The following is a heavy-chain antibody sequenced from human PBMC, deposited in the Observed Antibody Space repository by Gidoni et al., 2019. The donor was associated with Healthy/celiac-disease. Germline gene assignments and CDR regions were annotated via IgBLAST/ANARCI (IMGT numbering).Heavy chain of an antibody. Sequence: QLQLQEPGPGPVKPSETLSLTRTVPGCSISSSSYCWGWIRQPTGKGLEWIGSIYYSGSTYYNPSLKSRVTISVDTSNNQFSLKLSSVTAADTALYYCAREGVVVVVAARYYFDYWGQGTLVTVSS. CDR3: AREGVVVVVAARYYFDY. J-gene: IGHJ4*02. D-gene: IGHD2-15*01. CDR1: GCSISSSSYC. V-gene: IGHV4-39*07. CDR2: IYYSGST.